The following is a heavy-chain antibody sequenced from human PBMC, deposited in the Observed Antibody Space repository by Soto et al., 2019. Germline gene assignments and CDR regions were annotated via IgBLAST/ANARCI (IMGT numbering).Heavy chain of an antibody. CDR1: GGTFSSHG. D-gene: IGHD1-1*01. CDR2: IIPIFGTV. J-gene: IGHJ3*02. V-gene: IGHV1-69*13. Sequence: SAKVSCKTYGGTFSSHGIAWVRQAPGQGLEWMGGIIPIFGTVKYAQKVKGRVTITADESTGTAFMELSSLMSDDTAVYYCARDAPATGTVASFDIWGPGTKVTVSS. CDR3: ARDAPATGTVASFDI.